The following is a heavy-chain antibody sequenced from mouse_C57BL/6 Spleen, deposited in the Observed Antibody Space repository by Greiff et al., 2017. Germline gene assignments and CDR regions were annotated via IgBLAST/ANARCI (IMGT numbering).Heavy chain of an antibody. CDR1: GYAFTNYL. V-gene: IGHV1-54*01. J-gene: IGHJ2*01. CDR2: INPGSGGT. CDR3: ARGGGSGYDY. D-gene: IGHD3-2*02. Sequence: QVQLKQSGAELVRPGTSVKVSCKASGYAFTNYLIEWVKQRPGQGLEWIGVINPGSGGTNYNEKFKGKATLTADKSSSTAYMQLSSLTSEDSAVYFCARGGGSGYDYWGQGTTLTVSS.